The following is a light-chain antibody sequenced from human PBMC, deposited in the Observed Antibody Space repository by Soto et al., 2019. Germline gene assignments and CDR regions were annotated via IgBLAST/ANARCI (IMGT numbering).Light chain of an antibody. CDR2: KAS. Sequence: DIQMTQSPSTLSASVGDTVTITCRASKSFSNWLAWYQQKPGKAPKLLIYKASTLESGVPSRFIGSGPGTEFTLTISSLQPDDFAPYYCQLYNSYSWTFGQGTKVEIK. J-gene: IGKJ1*01. CDR1: KSFSNW. V-gene: IGKV1-5*03. CDR3: QLYNSYSWT.